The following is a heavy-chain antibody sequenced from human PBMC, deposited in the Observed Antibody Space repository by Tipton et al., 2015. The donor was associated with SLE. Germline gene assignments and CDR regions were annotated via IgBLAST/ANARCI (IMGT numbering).Heavy chain of an antibody. CDR1: GFTFSSYS. Sequence: SLRLSCAASGFTFSSYSMNWVRQAPGKGLEWVSSISSSSSYIYYADSVKGRFTISRDNAKNSLYLQMNSLRAEDTAVYYCARASPPFVPSGEGFDPWGQGTLVTVSS. D-gene: IGHD2-2*01. CDR2: ISSSSSYI. CDR3: ARASPPFVPSGEGFDP. J-gene: IGHJ5*02. V-gene: IGHV3-21*03.